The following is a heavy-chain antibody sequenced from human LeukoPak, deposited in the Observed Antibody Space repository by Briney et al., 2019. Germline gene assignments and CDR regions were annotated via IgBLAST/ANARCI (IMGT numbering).Heavy chain of an antibody. CDR3: AKTAHIVVVTAIQGWFDP. V-gene: IGHV4-39*01. D-gene: IGHD2-21*02. Sequence: PSETLSLTCTVSGGSISSSSYYWGWIRQPPGKGLEWIGSIYYSGSPYYNPSLKSRLTISVDTSKNQFSLKLSSVTAADTAVCYCAKTAHIVVVTAIQGWFDPWGQGTLVTVSS. J-gene: IGHJ5*02. CDR1: GGSISSSSYY. CDR2: IYYSGSP.